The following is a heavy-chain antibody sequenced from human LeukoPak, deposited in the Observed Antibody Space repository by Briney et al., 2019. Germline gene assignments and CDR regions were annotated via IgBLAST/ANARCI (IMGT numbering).Heavy chain of an antibody. CDR1: GDSVSTYD. Sequence: AETLSLTCTVSGDSVSTYDWSWVRQPPGKGLEWIGYIFYDGTSNHNPPLKSRVAISLDTAKNQISLRLSSVTATDTAVYYCAKHSGASGGAFDIWGPGTMVTVSS. CDR3: AKHSGASGGAFDI. J-gene: IGHJ3*02. D-gene: IGHD6-25*01. V-gene: IGHV4-59*08. CDR2: IFYDGTS.